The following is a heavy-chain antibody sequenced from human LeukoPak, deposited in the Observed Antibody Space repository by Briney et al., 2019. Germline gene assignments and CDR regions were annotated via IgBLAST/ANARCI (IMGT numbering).Heavy chain of an antibody. J-gene: IGHJ4*02. CDR3: ARDSTAEGN. D-gene: IGHD7-27*01. Sequence: GGSLRLSCVGSGFTFSSYHMNWVRQAPGKGLEWVSYISSSSSTIYYADSVKGRFTISRDNAKNSLYLQMNSLRVEDTAVYYCARDSTAEGNWGQGTLVMVSS. V-gene: IGHV3-48*04. CDR2: ISSSSSTI. CDR1: GFTFSSYH.